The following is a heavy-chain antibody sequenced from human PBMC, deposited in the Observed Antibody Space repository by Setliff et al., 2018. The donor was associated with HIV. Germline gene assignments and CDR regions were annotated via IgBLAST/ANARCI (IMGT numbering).Heavy chain of an antibody. CDR1: GFTFSGSA. J-gene: IGHJ3*02. CDR3: AALTPDFDWLLLVGVGAFDI. D-gene: IGHD3-9*01. V-gene: IGHV3-73*01. CDR2: ILDKANNYAT. Sequence: GGSLRLSCAASGFTFSGSAMHWVRQASGKGLEWVGRILDKANNYATAYAASLEGRFTISRDDSTSTAYMELSSLRSEDTAVYYCAALTPDFDWLLLVGVGAFDIWGQGTMVTVSS.